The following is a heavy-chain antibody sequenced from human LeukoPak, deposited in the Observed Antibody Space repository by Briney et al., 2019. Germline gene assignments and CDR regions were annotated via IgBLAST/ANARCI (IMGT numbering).Heavy chain of an antibody. CDR2: INQDGSDR. V-gene: IGHV3-7*01. J-gene: IGHJ3*02. D-gene: IGHD3-10*01. CDR1: GITFSTYW. Sequence: PGGSLRLSCAASGITFSTYWMSWVRQAPGKGLEWVANINQDGSDRYYVDSVKGRFTISRDNAKNTLYLQMNSLRAEDTAVYYCARDPWQFAHDAFDIWGRGTMVTVSS. CDR3: ARDPWQFAHDAFDI.